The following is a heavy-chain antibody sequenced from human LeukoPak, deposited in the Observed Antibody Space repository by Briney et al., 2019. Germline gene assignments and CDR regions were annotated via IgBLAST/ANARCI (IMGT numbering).Heavy chain of an antibody. CDR2: MNPNSGNT. V-gene: IGHV1-8*01. J-gene: IGHJ4*02. D-gene: IGHD1-26*01. Sequence: ASVKVSCKASGYTFTSYDINWVRQATGQGLEWMGRMNPNSGNTGYAQKFQGRVTMTRNTSISTAYMELSSLRSEDTAVYYCARKRVGATLVDYWGQGTLVTVSS. CDR1: GYTFTSYD. CDR3: ARKRVGATLVDY.